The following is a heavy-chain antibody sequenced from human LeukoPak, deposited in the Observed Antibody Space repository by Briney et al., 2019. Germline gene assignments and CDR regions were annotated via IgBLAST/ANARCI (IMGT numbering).Heavy chain of an antibody. CDR3: ARELYSNGWDTENWFDI. Sequence: PSQTLSLTCAVSGGSISSGGYSWSWIRQPPGKGLEWIGYIYYSGSTYYNPSLKSRVTISVDTSKNQFSLKLSSVAAADTAVYYCARELYSNGWDTENWFDIWGQGTLVTVSS. CDR1: GGSISSGGYS. J-gene: IGHJ5*02. CDR2: IYYSGST. D-gene: IGHD6-19*01. V-gene: IGHV4-30-4*07.